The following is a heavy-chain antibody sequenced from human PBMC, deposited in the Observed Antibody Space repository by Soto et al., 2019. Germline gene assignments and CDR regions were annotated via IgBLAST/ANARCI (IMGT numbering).Heavy chain of an antibody. Sequence: ASVKASSKVSGYTLTEISMHWVRQAPGKGGEGMGGFDYEDGETIYDQKLQGRVTMTEDTSTDKAYMELSSLRAADTAAYYCASAWLIRFGHWGQGTLVTGPS. J-gene: IGHJ4*01. CDR3: ASAWLIRFGH. D-gene: IGHD3-16*01. CDR1: GYTLTEIS. V-gene: IGHV1-24*01. CDR2: FDYEDGET.